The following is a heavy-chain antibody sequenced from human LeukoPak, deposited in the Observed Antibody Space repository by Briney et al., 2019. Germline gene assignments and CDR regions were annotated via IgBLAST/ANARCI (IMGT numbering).Heavy chain of an antibody. CDR2: INPDSGVT. J-gene: IGHJ4*02. CDR3: ATPLWFGKFIFHY. V-gene: IGHV1-2*06. Sequence: ASVKVPCKASGYTFTDYYMHWVRQAPGQGLEWMGRINPDSGVTNFAQKFQGRVTMTRDTSISTAYMELSRLTSDDPAVYYCATPLWFGKFIFHYWGQGSLVTVSS. CDR1: GYTFTDYY. D-gene: IGHD3-10*01.